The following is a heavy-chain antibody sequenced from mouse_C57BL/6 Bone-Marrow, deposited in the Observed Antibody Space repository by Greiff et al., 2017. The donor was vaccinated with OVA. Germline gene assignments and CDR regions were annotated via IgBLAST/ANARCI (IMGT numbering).Heavy chain of an antibody. Sequence: EVHLVESGGGLVKPGGSLKLSCAASGFTFSDYGMHWVRQAPEKGLEWVAYISSGSSTIYYADTVKGRFTFSRDNAKNTVVQQMTSLRSEETAMYYCGRTGYGSSPHYYAMDDWGQGTSVTVSS. CDR1: GFTFSDYG. D-gene: IGHD1-1*01. J-gene: IGHJ4*01. CDR2: ISSGSSTI. CDR3: GRTGYGSSPHYYAMDD. V-gene: IGHV5-17*01.